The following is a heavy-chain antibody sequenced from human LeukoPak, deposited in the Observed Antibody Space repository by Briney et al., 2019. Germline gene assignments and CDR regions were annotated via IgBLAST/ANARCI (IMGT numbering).Heavy chain of an antibody. V-gene: IGHV1-69*13. CDR2: ITPIFATP. D-gene: IGHD2-2*02. CDR3: ARRAGYCRITNCYSAFDY. CDR1: GGTFSNYA. J-gene: IGHJ4*02. Sequence: SVKVSCKASGGTFSNYAISWVRQAPGQGLEWMGGITPIFATPSYAQKFQGRVTITADESTSTAYMELSGLRSEDTAVYYCARRAGYCRITNCYSAFDYWGQGTLVTVSS.